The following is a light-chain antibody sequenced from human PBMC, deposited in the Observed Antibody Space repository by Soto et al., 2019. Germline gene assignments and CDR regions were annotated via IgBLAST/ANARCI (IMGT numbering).Light chain of an antibody. CDR3: CSYAGNYTDV. Sequence: QSALTQPRSVSGSPGQSVPISCTGTSSDVGGYNYVSWYQQHPGKAPKLMIYDVSKRPSGVPDRFSGSKSGNTASLTISGLQAEDEADYYCCSYAGNYTDVFGTGTKLTVL. CDR1: SSDVGGYNY. V-gene: IGLV2-11*01. CDR2: DVS. J-gene: IGLJ1*01.